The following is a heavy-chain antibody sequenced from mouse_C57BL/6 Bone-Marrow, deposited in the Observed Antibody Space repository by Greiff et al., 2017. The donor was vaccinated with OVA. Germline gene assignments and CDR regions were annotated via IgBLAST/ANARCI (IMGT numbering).Heavy chain of an antibody. CDR1: GYTFTTYP. D-gene: IGHD1-1*02. J-gene: IGHJ3*01. V-gene: IGHV1-47*01. Sequence: VHLVESGAELVKPGASVKMSCKASGYTFTTYPIEWMKQNPGKSLEWIGNFHPDNDDTNYNEKFKGKATLTVEKSSSTVYLELSRLTSDDSAVYYCARSGYYDGDWFAYWGQGTLVTVSA. CDR3: ARSGYYDGDWFAY. CDR2: FHPDNDDT.